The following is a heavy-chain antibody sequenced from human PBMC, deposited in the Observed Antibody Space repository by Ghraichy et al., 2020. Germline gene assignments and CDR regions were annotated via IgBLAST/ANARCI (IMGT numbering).Heavy chain of an antibody. CDR1: GFTFSSYA. D-gene: IGHD2-15*01. CDR3: AKKTHEGPSSGGSLDY. V-gene: IGHV3-23*01. Sequence: GESLNISCAASGFTFSSYAMSWVRQAPGKGLEWVSAISGSGGSTYYADSVKGRFTISRDNSKNTLYLQMNSLRAEDTAVYYCAKKTHEGPSSGGSLDYWGQGTLVTVSS. CDR2: ISGSGGST. J-gene: IGHJ4*02.